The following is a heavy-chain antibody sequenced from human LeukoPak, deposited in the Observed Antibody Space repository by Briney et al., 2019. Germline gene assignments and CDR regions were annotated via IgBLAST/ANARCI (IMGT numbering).Heavy chain of an antibody. V-gene: IGHV3-15*01. CDR2: IRSNSDGGTI. J-gene: IGHJ5*02. D-gene: IGHD3-22*01. Sequence: GGSLRLSCAASGFTFSSYAMSWVRQAPGKGLEWVGRIRSNSDGGTIDYAAPVKGRFTLSRDDSKTTLYLQMNSLQTEDTAVYYCATDFYDSTWGQGTLVTVSS. CDR1: GFTFSSYA. CDR3: ATDFYDST.